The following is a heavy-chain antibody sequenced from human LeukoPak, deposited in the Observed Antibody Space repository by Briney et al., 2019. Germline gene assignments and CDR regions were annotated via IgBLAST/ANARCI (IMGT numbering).Heavy chain of an antibody. CDR3: ARVKRYGDYHWYFDL. CDR2: IYYSGST. V-gene: IGHV4-31*03. J-gene: IGHJ2*01. D-gene: IGHD4-17*01. CDR1: GGSISSGGYY. Sequence: SQTLSLTCTVTGGSISSGGYYWSWIRQHPGKGLEWIGYIYYSGSTYYNPSLKSRVTISVDTSKNQFSLKLSSVTAADTAVYYCARVKRYGDYHWYFDLWGRGTLVTVSS.